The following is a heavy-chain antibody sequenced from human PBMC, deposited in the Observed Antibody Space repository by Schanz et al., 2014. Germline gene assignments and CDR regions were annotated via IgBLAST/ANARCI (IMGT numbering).Heavy chain of an antibody. D-gene: IGHD2-21*01. V-gene: IGHV1-69*09. CDR3: ARDRLECGAECYSVEVFEI. CDR1: GYTFTGYY. J-gene: IGHJ4*02. Sequence: QVLQVQSGSELKKPGTSVKVSCKTSGYTFTGYYMHWVRQAPGQGLEWMGRIIPILGIATYAQKFQDKVTITADTSTTTAYMELSGLRSEDTAVYYCARDRLECGAECYSVEVFEIWGQGTLVTVSS. CDR2: IIPILGIA.